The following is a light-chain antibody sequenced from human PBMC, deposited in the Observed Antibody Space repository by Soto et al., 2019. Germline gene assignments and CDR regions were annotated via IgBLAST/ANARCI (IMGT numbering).Light chain of an antibody. Sequence: DIQMTQSPSTLSASVGDRVTITCRASQSVNSWLAWYQQKPGKAAKLLIYDASSLEGGVPSRFSGSGSGTEFTLTVSSLQPDDFATYYCQQYNTYSRTFGQGTQVEI. V-gene: IGKV1-5*01. CDR3: QQYNTYSRT. CDR1: QSVNSW. J-gene: IGKJ1*01. CDR2: DAS.